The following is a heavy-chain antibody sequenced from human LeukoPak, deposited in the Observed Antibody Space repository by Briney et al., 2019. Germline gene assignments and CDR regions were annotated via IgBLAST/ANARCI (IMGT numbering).Heavy chain of an antibody. CDR2: ISGSGGSR. CDR1: GFTFSSYS. CDR3: AKLREWELPDLFDY. V-gene: IGHV3-23*01. Sequence: GGSLRLSCAASGFTFSSYSMNWVRQAPGKGLEWVSGISGSGGSRFYTDSVKGRITISRDNSKNTLYLQMNSLRAEDTAVYYCAKLREWELPDLFDYWGQGTLVTVSS. D-gene: IGHD1-26*01. J-gene: IGHJ4*02.